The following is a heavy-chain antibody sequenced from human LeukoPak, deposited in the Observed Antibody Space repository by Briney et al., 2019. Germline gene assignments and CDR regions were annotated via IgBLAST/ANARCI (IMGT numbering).Heavy chain of an antibody. CDR3: AGEAWGRLDY. D-gene: IGHD3-16*01. CDR2: IYYSGST. Sequence: SETLSLTCTVSGGSISSYYWSWIRQPPGKGLEWIGYIYYSGSTNYSPSLKSRVTISVDTSKNQFSLKLNSVTAADTAVYYCAGEAWGRLDYWGQGTLVTVSS. CDR1: GGSISSYY. V-gene: IGHV4-59*01. J-gene: IGHJ4*02.